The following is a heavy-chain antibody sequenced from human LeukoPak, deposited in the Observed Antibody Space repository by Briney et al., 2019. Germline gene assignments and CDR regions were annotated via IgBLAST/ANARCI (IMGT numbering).Heavy chain of an antibody. CDR2: ISGSGGST. CDR1: GFTFSSYA. J-gene: IGHJ4*02. V-gene: IGHV3-23*01. D-gene: IGHD2-2*01. CDR3: AKSHPDSIVVVPAAILYFDY. Sequence: GGSLRLSCAASGFTFSSYAMSWVRQAPGKGLEWVSAISGSGGSTYYADSVKGRFTISRDNSKNTLYLQMNSLRAEDTAVYYCAKSHPDSIVVVPAAILYFDYWGQGTLVTVPS.